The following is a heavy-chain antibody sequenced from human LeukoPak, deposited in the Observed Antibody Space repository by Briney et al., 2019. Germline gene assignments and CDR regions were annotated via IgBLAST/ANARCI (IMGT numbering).Heavy chain of an antibody. V-gene: IGHV3-23*01. Sequence: GGSLRLSCAASGFTFSKYGMSWVRQAPGKGLQCVSTISADGGRTYYPDSVKGRFTISRDNAKNSLYLQMNSLRAEDTALYYCARGDITMVRGVPYYYYGMDVWGQGTTVTVSS. CDR3: ARGDITMVRGVPYYYYGMDV. CDR1: GFTFSKYG. J-gene: IGHJ6*02. D-gene: IGHD3-10*01. CDR2: ISADGGRT.